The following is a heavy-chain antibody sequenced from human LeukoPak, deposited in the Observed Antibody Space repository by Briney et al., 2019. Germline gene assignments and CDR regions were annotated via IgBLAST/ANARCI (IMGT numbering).Heavy chain of an antibody. D-gene: IGHD6-13*01. CDR1: GFTFSSYI. J-gene: IGHJ4*02. CDR2: ISSSGNT. V-gene: IGHV3-23*01. Sequence: PGGSLRLSCAASGFTFSSYIMNWVRQAPGKGLEWVSSISSSGNTYYADPVKGRFTISRDNSKNMLYLQMNSLRAEDTAVYYCVKGRISEDGLDFWGQGTLVTVSS. CDR3: VKGRISEDGLDF.